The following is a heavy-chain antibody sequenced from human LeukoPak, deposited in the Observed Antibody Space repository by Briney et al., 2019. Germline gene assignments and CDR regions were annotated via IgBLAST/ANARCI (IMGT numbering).Heavy chain of an antibody. Sequence: SETLSLTCTVSGGSNSSGDYYWSWIRQPPGKGLEWIGYIHSSGDTYYNPTLKSRVTISVDTSKNQFSLKLSSVTAADTAVYYCASSTLSHNWFDPWAREPWSPSPQ. V-gene: IGHV4-30-4*01. CDR3: ASSTLSHNWFDP. CDR2: IHSSGDT. CDR1: GGSNSSGDYY. D-gene: IGHD5/OR15-5a*01. J-gene: IGHJ5*02.